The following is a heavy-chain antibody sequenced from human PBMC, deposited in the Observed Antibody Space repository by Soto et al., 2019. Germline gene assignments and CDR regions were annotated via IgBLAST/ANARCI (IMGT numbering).Heavy chain of an antibody. CDR2: IKQDGSEK. Sequence: GGSLRLSCAASGFTFSSYWMSWVRQAPGKGLEWVANIKQDGSEKYYVDSGKGGFTTSRDNAKNSLYLQMNSLRAEDTAVYYCARDKNDFWSGPIYYYYYYMDVWGKGTTVTVSS. CDR3: ARDKNDFWSGPIYYYYYYMDV. D-gene: IGHD3-3*01. CDR1: GFTFSSYW. J-gene: IGHJ6*03. V-gene: IGHV3-7*01.